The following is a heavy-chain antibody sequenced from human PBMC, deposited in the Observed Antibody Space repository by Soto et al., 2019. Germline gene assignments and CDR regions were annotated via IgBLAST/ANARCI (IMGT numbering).Heavy chain of an antibody. D-gene: IGHD3-3*01. CDR3: ARTRSVFGVVIRTDFSMDV. CDR2: IIPIFGTA. V-gene: IGHV1-69*13. CDR1: GGTFSSYA. J-gene: IGHJ6*02. Sequence: SVKVSCKASGGTFSSYAISWVRQAPGQGLEWMGGIIPIFGTANYAQKFQGRVTITADESTSTAYMELSSLRSEDTAVYYCARTRSVFGVVIRTDFSMDVWGQGTTVTVSS.